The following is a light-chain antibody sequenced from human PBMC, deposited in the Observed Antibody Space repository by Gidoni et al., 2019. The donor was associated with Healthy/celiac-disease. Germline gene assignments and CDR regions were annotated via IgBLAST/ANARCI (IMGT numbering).Light chain of an antibody. CDR1: QSVLYSSNNKNY. J-gene: IGKJ3*01. Sequence: DIVMTQSPASLAVSLGERATINCKSSQSVLYSSNNKNYLAGYQQKPGQPPKLLIYWASTRESGVPDRFSGSGSGTDFTLTISSLHAEDVAVYYCQQYYSTPLTFGPGTKVDIK. V-gene: IGKV4-1*01. CDR3: QQYYSTPLT. CDR2: WAS.